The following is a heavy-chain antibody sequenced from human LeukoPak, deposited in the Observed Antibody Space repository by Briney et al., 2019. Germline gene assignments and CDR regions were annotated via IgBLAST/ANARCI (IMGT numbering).Heavy chain of an antibody. CDR2: INHSGST. V-gene: IGHV4-34*01. D-gene: IGHD2-15*01. Sequence: SETLSLTCAVYGGSFSGYYWSWIRQPPGKGLEWIGEINHSGSTNYNPSLKSRVTISVGTSKNQFSLKLSSVTAADTAVYYCARGEDIVVVVAATRKYFDYWGQGTLVTVSS. CDR3: ARGEDIVVVVAATRKYFDY. J-gene: IGHJ4*02. CDR1: GGSFSGYY.